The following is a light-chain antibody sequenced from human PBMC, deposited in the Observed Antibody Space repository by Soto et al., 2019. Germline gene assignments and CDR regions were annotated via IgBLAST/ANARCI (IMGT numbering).Light chain of an antibody. CDR2: DDS. Sequence: SYELTQPPSVSVAPGQTARMTCGGTNVGSKNVHWYQQKPGQAPVLVVYDDSDRPPGIPERISGSNAGNTATLTISRVEAGDEADYYCQVWDSSADHPVFGGGTKLTVL. CDR3: QVWDSSADHPV. J-gene: IGLJ3*02. CDR1: NVGSKN. V-gene: IGLV3-21*02.